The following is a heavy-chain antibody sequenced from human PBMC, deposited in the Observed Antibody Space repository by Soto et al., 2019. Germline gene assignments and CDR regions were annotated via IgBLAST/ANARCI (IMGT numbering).Heavy chain of an antibody. CDR2: INHSGST. CDR3: ARGPNITMVRGVISV. D-gene: IGHD3-10*01. Sequence: SETLSLTCAAYGGSFSGYYWSWIRQPPGKGLEWIGEINHSGSTNYNPSLKSRVTISVDTSKNQFSLKLSSVTAADTAVYYCARGPNITMVRGVISVGGNGTLVTV. J-gene: IGHJ4*01. CDR1: GGSFSGYY. V-gene: IGHV4-34*01.